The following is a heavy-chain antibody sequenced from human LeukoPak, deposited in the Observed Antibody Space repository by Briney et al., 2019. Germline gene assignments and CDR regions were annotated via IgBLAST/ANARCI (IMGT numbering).Heavy chain of an antibody. V-gene: IGHV4-59*08. Sequence: PSETLSLTCAVYGGSFSGYYWSWIRQPPGKGLEWIGYIYYSGSTNYNPSLKSRVTISVDTSKNQFSLKLSSVTAADTAVYYCARTVGALYDAFNIWGQGTMVTVSS. CDR3: ARTVGALYDAFNI. J-gene: IGHJ3*02. CDR1: GGSFSGYY. D-gene: IGHD1-26*01. CDR2: IYYSGST.